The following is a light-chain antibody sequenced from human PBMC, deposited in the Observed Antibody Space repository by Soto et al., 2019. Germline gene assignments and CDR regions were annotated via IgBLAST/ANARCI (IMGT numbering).Light chain of an antibody. J-gene: IGLJ3*02. Sequence: QSALTQPPSASGSPGQSVTISCTGTSSDVGGYNYVSWYQHLPGKAPKVMIYEVSQRPSGVPDRFSGSKSGNTASLTVSGLQAEDEADYYCSSYAGTNWVFGGGTKVTVL. CDR1: SSDVGGYNY. CDR3: SSYAGTNWV. CDR2: EVS. V-gene: IGLV2-8*01.